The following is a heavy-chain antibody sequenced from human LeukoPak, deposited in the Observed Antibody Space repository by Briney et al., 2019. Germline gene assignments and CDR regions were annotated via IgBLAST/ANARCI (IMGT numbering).Heavy chain of an antibody. V-gene: IGHV3-74*01. J-gene: IGHJ4*02. D-gene: IGHD1-26*01. Sequence: PGGSLRLPCAASGFTFSSHWMHWVRHDPGKGLLWVSHINGDGGSTGYADSVKGRFTISRDNAKNTLYLHMNSLRAEDTAVYYCARDQVGATPIDYWGQGTLVTVSS. CDR3: ARDQVGATPIDY. CDR1: GFTFSSHW. CDR2: INGDGGST.